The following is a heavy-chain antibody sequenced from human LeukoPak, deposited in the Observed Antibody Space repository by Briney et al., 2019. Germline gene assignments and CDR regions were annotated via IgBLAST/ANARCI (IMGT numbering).Heavy chain of an antibody. CDR2: ISSSSSYI. D-gene: IGHD3-22*01. CDR1: GFTFSSYS. Sequence: GGSLRLSCAASGFTFSSYSMNWVRQAPGKRLEWVSSISSSSSYIYYADSVKGRFTISRDNAKNSLYLQMNSLRAEDTAVYYCARTDADSSGYYSALDYRGQGTLVTVSS. V-gene: IGHV3-21*01. J-gene: IGHJ4*02. CDR3: ARTDADSSGYYSALDY.